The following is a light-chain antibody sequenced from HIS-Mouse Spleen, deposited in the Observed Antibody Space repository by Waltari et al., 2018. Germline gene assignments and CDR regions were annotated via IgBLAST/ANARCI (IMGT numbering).Light chain of an antibody. V-gene: IGLV3-10*01. Sequence: SYELTQPPSVSVSPGQTARIICSGDALPKKYAYWYQQKSGQAPVLVIYEDSKRPSGIPEGVSGSSSGTMATLTISGAQVEDEADYYCYSTDSSGNHRVFGGGTKLTVL. CDR3: YSTDSSGNHRV. CDR1: ALPKKY. CDR2: EDS. J-gene: IGLJ2*01.